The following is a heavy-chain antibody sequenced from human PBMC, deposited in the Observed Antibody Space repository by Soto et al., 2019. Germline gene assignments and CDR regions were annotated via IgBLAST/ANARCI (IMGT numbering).Heavy chain of an antibody. CDR3: ARDPSGASERPFDY. V-gene: IGHV3-23*04. CDR2: ISNTGKRP. D-gene: IGHD2-15*01. J-gene: IGHJ4*02. Sequence: DVQLVDSGGGLVQPGGSLRLSCAASGFTFGLHAMSWVRQAPAKGLEWVSTISNTGKRPFYAASVKGRFTITRDNSKTMMLLQSNSLRAEDTAFYYCARDPSGASERPFDYWGQGTLVTVSS. CDR1: GFTFGLHA.